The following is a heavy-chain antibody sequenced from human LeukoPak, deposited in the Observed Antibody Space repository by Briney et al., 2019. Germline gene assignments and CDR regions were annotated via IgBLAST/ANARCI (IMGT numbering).Heavy chain of an antibody. CDR3: ARAAFASSWYEGGLDV. V-gene: IGHV3-66*01. D-gene: IGHD6-13*01. CDR1: GFTFSSYS. Sequence: PGGSLRLSCAASGFTFSSYSMNWVRQAPGKGLEWVAVIYSGGATYYAGSVKGRFTISRDNTKNTLYLQMNSLEAEDRAVYYCARAAFASSWYEGGLDVWGQGTFVTVSS. CDR2: IYSGGAT. J-gene: IGHJ6*02.